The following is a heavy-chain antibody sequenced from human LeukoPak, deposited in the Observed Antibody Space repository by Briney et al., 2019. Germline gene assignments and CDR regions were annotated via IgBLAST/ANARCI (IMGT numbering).Heavy chain of an antibody. D-gene: IGHD2-2*01. CDR1: GYTFTGYY. Sequence: ASVKVSCKASGYTFTGYYMHWVRQAPGQGLEGMGWINPNSGGTNYAQKVQGRVTMTRDTAISTAYMELSRLRSDDTAVYYCARRPYRVVVVPAAMLGGDYWGQGTLVTVSS. J-gene: IGHJ4*02. CDR3: ARRPYRVVVVPAAMLGGDY. V-gene: IGHV1-2*02. CDR2: INPNSGGT.